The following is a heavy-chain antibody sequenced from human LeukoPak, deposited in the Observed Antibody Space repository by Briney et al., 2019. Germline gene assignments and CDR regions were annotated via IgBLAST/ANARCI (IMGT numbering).Heavy chain of an antibody. V-gene: IGHV4-34*01. CDR3: ARHFDY. Sequence: PSETLSLICAVYGGSFSGYYWSWIRQPPGKGLEWIGEINHSGSTNYNPSLKSRVTISVDTSKNQFSLKLSSVTAADTAVYYCARHFDYWGQGTLVTVSS. CDR2: INHSGST. CDR1: GGSFSGYY. J-gene: IGHJ4*02.